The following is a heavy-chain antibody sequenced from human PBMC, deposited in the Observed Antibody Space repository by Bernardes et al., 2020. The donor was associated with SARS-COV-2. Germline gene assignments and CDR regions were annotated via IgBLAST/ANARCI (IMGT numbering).Heavy chain of an antibody. CDR3: AKDHLCSGGSCYLGLVSDY. Sequence: GGSLRLCCAASGFTFSSYAMSWVRQTPGKGLEWVSAISGSGCSTYYADSVKGRFTISRDNSKNTLYLQMNSLRAEDTAVYYCAKDHLCSGGSCYLGLVSDYWGQGTLVTVSS. V-gene: IGHV3-23*01. D-gene: IGHD2-15*01. J-gene: IGHJ4*02. CDR2: ISGSGCST. CDR1: GFTFSSYA.